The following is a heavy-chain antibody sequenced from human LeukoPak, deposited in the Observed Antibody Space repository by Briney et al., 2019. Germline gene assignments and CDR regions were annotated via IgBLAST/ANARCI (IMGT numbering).Heavy chain of an antibody. D-gene: IGHD1-26*01. Sequence: GGSLRLSCAASGFTFSNAWMSWARQAPGKGLEWVGRIRSNTDGGTTDYAAPVKGRFTISRDDSRNTLYLQINSLKIEDIAVYYCTTAPRWELPGGVYWGQGTLVTVSS. CDR2: IRSNTDGGTT. CDR3: TTAPRWELPGGVY. CDR1: GFTFSNAW. J-gene: IGHJ4*02. V-gene: IGHV3-15*01.